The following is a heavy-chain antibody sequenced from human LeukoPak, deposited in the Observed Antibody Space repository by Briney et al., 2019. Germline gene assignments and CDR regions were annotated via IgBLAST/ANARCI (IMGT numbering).Heavy chain of an antibody. CDR2: IYYSGST. Sequence: SETLSLTCTVSGGSISSYYWSWIRQPPGKGLEWIGYIYYSGSTNYNPSLKSRVTISVDTSKNQFSLKLSSVTAADTAVYYCARVNVDIVATIPGGYYYFDYWGQGTLVTVSS. D-gene: IGHD5-12*01. V-gene: IGHV4-59*01. CDR3: ARVNVDIVATIPGGYYYFDY. CDR1: GGSISSYY. J-gene: IGHJ4*02.